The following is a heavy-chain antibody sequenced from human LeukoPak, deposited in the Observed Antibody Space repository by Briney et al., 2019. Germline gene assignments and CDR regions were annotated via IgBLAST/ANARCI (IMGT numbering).Heavy chain of an antibody. V-gene: IGHV3-20*04. Sequence: GGSLRLSCAASGFTFDDYGMSWVRQPPGKGLEWVSGINWNGGSTGYADSVKVRFTISRDNAKNSLYLQMNSLRAEDTALYYCARDFGRRAYYYYYYMDVWGKGTTVTVSS. D-gene: IGHD2-15*01. CDR1: GFTFDDYG. J-gene: IGHJ6*03. CDR3: ARDFGRRAYYYYYYMDV. CDR2: INWNGGST.